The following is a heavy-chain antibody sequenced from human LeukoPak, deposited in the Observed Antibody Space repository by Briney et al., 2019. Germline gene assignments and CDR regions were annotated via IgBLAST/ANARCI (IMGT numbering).Heavy chain of an antibody. J-gene: IGHJ4*02. CDR1: GFTFSSYA. D-gene: IGHD3-3*02. CDR3: AKLVFSITGY. V-gene: IGHV3-23*01. CDR2: ISASGGST. Sequence: PGGSLRLSCAASGFTFSSYAMSWVRQAPGKGLEWVSSISASGGSTYYADSVKGRFTISRDNSKNTLCLQMNSLRTEDTAVYYCAKLVFSITGYWGQGTLVTVSS.